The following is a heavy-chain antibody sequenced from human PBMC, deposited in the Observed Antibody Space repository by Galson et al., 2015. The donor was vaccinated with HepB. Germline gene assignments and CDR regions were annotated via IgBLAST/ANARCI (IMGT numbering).Heavy chain of an antibody. J-gene: IGHJ6*02. Sequence: SLRLSCAASGFTLSSYGMHWVRQAPGKGLEWVAVIWYGGSNKYYTDSVKGRFTISRDNSKNTLYLQMNSLRAEDTAVYYCARGLGYSGPLAGYYGMDVWGQGTTVTVSS. CDR1: GFTLSSYG. D-gene: IGHD5-12*01. CDR3: ARGLGYSGPLAGYYGMDV. CDR2: IWYGGSNK. V-gene: IGHV3-33*01.